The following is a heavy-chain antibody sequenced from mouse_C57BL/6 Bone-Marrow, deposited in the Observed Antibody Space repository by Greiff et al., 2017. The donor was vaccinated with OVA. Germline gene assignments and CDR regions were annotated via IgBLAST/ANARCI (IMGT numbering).Heavy chain of an antibody. V-gene: IGHV14-4*01. CDR2: IDPENGDT. D-gene: IGHD6-2*01. CDR3: TTPYSLFAY. Sequence: ESGAELVRPGASVKLSCTASGFNIKDDYMHWVKQRPEQGLEWIGWIDPENGDTEYASKFQGKATITADTSSNTAYLQLSSLTSEDTAVYYCTTPYSLFAYWGQGTLVTVSA. CDR1: GFNIKDDY. J-gene: IGHJ3*01.